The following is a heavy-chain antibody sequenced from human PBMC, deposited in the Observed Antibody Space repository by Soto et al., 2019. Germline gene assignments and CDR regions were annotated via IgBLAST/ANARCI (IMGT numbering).Heavy chain of an antibody. D-gene: IGHD4-17*01. J-gene: IGHJ2*01. V-gene: IGHV3-48*01. CDR1: GFPFSSYA. CDR3: ARDRNDYGDYRGYWYFDL. Sequence: PGGSLRLSCAASGFPFSSYAMSWVRQAPGKGLEWVSYISSSSSTIYYADSVKGRFTISRDNAKNSLYLQMNSLRAEDTAVHYCARDRNDYGDYRGYWYFDLWGRGTLVTVSS. CDR2: ISSSSSTI.